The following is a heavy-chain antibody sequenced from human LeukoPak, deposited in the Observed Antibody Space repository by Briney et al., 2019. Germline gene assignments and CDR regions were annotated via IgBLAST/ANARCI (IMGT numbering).Heavy chain of an antibody. Sequence: GASVKVSCKASGYTFTGYYMHWVRQAPGQGLEWMGWINPNSGGTNYAQKFQGRVTMTRDTSISTAYMELSRLRSDDTAVYYCARDSSSSPHYYYYMDVWGKGTTVTVSS. J-gene: IGHJ6*03. D-gene: IGHD6-6*01. CDR2: INPNSGGT. V-gene: IGHV1-2*02. CDR1: GYTFTGYY. CDR3: ARDSSSSPHYYYYMDV.